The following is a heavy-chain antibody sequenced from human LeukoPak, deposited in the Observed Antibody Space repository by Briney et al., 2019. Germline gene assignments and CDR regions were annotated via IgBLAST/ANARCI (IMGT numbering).Heavy chain of an antibody. CDR1: GFTFSNYA. Sequence: GGSLRLSCAASGFTFSNYAMSWVRQAPGKGLEWVSSLSPSGGSTYHADSVKGRFTISRDNSKNTLYLQMNSLRAEDTAIYYCAKLRFGSGTYDPYFQDWGQGTLVGVSS. J-gene: IGHJ1*01. D-gene: IGHD3-10*01. V-gene: IGHV3-23*01. CDR2: LSPSGGST. CDR3: AKLRFGSGTYDPYFQD.